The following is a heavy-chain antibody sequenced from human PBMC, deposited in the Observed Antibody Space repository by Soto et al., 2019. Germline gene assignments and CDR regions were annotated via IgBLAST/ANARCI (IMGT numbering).Heavy chain of an antibody. D-gene: IGHD4-17*01. CDR3: ARESGGTTATLDYYYFYMDV. CDR1: GYSFSAYY. J-gene: IGHJ6*03. CDR2: TNPNSGGT. V-gene: IGHV1-2*04. Sequence: QVQLVQSGAEVKKPGASVRVSCKASGYSFSAYYIHWMRQAPGQGLGWMGWTNPNSGGTKFAQKFQGWVTMTRDTSISTAYMELSRLKSDDTAVYFCARESGGTTATLDYYYFYMDVWGKGTTVTVSS.